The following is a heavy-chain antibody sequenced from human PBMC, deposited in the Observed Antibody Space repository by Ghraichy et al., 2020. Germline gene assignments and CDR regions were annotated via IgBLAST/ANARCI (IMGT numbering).Heavy chain of an antibody. Sequence: GGSLRLSCAASGFTLSSYDMNWVRQAPGKGLEWVSYISSTSSTIYYADSVKGRFTISRDSAKNSLYLQMNSLRAEDTAVFYCARDLLWPSYGMDVWGQGTTVTVSS. CDR2: ISSTSSTI. V-gene: IGHV3-48*01. J-gene: IGHJ6*02. CDR1: GFTLSSYD. D-gene: IGHD1-26*01. CDR3: ARDLLWPSYGMDV.